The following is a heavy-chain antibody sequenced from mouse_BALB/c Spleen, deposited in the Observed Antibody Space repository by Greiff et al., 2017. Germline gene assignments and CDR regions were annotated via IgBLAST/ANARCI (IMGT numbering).Heavy chain of an antibody. CDR3: TRTGTGGENYFDY. CDR2: IYPGNSDT. Sequence: EVQLVESGTVLARPGASVKMSCKASGYTFTSYWMHWVKQRPGQGLEWIGAIYPGNSDTSYNQKFKGKAKLTAVTSTSTAYMELSSLTNEDSAVYYCTRTGTGGENYFDYWGQGTTLTVSS. CDR1: GYTFTSYW. V-gene: IGHV1-5*01. D-gene: IGHD4-1*01. J-gene: IGHJ2*01.